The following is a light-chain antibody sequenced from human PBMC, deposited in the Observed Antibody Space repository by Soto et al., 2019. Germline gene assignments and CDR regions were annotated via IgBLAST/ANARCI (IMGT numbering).Light chain of an antibody. V-gene: IGKV1-5*03. CDR3: QQYNDYSRM. Sequence: DIQMNQSPSTLSASVGDRVTITCRASQSVSVWVAWYQQKPGQAPKLLIYMASTLESGVPSRFSGSGSGTEFTLTISSLQPEDFATYYCQQYNDYSRMFGQGTKVDIK. J-gene: IGKJ1*01. CDR1: QSVSVW. CDR2: MAS.